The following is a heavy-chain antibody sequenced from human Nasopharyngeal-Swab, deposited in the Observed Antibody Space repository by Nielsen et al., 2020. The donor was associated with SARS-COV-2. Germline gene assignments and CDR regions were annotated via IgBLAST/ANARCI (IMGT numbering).Heavy chain of an antibody. CDR1: GFTFSSYA. CDR3: AKEGSRPTVITIYWYFDL. CDR2: ISGSGGST. D-gene: IGHD1-26*01. V-gene: IGHV3-23*01. J-gene: IGHJ2*01. Sequence: GESLKISCAASGFTFSSYAMSWVRQAPGKGLEWVSAISGSGGSTYYADSVKGRFTISRDNSKNTLYLQMNSLRAEDTAVYYCAKEGSRPTVITIYWYFDLWGRGTLVTVSS.